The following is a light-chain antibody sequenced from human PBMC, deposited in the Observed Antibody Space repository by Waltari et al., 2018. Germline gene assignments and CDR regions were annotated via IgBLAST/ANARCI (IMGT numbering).Light chain of an antibody. CDR3: QQYNNWPRA. V-gene: IGKV3-15*01. J-gene: IGKJ2*01. Sequence: EIVMTQSPATLSVSPGERATLSCRASQSVSSNLAWYQQKPGQAPRLLIYGVSTRATGIPARFSGSGSGTEFTLTISSLQSEDFAVYYCQQYNNWPRAFGQGTKLEIK. CDR1: QSVSSN. CDR2: GVS.